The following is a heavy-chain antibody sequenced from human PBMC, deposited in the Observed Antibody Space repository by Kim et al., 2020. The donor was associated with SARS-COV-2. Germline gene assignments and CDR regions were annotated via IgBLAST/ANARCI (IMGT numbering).Heavy chain of an antibody. Sequence: DSVGGRFTMSRDNSKTSLCLQRNSLRAEDTAVYYCARPRFSSSWYSPIDYWGQGTLVTVSS. CDR3: ARPRFSSSWYSPIDY. D-gene: IGHD6-13*01. J-gene: IGHJ4*02. V-gene: IGHV3-11*04.